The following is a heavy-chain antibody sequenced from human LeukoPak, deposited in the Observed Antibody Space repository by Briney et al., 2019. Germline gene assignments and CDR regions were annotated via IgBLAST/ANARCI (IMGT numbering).Heavy chain of an antibody. J-gene: IGHJ4*02. CDR1: GGSISSSSYY. CDR3: ARHSGSGNIDY. Sequence: PSETLSLTCTVSGGSISSSSYYWGWIRQPPGKGLEWIGSIYYSGSTYYNPSLKSRVTISVDTSKNQFSLKLSSVTAADTAVYYCARHSGSGNIDYWGQGTLVTVSS. CDR2: IYYSGST. V-gene: IGHV4-39*01. D-gene: IGHD3-10*01.